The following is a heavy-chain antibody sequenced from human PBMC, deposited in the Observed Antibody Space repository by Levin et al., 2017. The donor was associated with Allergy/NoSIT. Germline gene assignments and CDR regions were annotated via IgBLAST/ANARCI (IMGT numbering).Heavy chain of an antibody. V-gene: IGHV1-8*01. Sequence: ASVKVSCKASGYTFTSYDINWVRQATGQGLEWMGWMNPNSGNTGYAQKFQGRVTMTRNTSISTAYMELSSLRSEDTAVYYCARDRRITIFGVVQTLGYYGMDVWGQGTTVTVSS. D-gene: IGHD3-3*01. CDR1: GYTFTSYD. J-gene: IGHJ6*02. CDR3: ARDRRITIFGVVQTLGYYGMDV. CDR2: MNPNSGNT.